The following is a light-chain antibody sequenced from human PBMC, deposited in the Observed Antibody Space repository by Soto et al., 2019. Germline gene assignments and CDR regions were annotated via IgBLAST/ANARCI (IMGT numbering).Light chain of an antibody. Sequence: QSALTQPPSVSGAPGQRVTISCTGSSCNIGATYDVQWYQQLPGTAPKLLIYGNSNRPSGVPDRFSGSKSGTSASLAITGLQADDEADYYCQSYDSSLSAHYVFGTGTKLTVL. CDR2: GNS. J-gene: IGLJ1*01. CDR1: SCNIGATYD. V-gene: IGLV1-40*01. CDR3: QSYDSSLSAHYV.